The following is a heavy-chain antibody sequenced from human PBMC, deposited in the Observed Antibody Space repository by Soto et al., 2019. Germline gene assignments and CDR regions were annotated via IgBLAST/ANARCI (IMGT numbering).Heavy chain of an antibody. CDR1: GFTFSSYA. V-gene: IGHV3-30-3*01. D-gene: IGHD2-2*02. J-gene: IGHJ6*02. Sequence: PGGSLRLSCAASGFTFSSYAMHWVRQAPGKGLEWVAVISYDGSNKYYADSVKGRFTISRDNSKNTLYLQMNSLRAEDTAVYYCARDPQPPYQLLYGYYYYGMDVWGQGTTVTVSS. CDR3: ARDPQPPYQLLYGYYYYGMDV. CDR2: ISYDGSNK.